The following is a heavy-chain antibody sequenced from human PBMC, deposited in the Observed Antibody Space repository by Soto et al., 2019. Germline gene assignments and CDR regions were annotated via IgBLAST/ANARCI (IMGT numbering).Heavy chain of an antibody. CDR3: AKDRCSGGSCRDAFDI. V-gene: IGHV3-23*01. Sequence: EVQLLESGGGLVQPGGSLRLSCAASGFTFSSYAMSWVRQAPGKGLEWVSAISGSGGSTYYADSVKGRFTISRDNSNNTLYLQMNSLRAEDTAVYYCAKDRCSGGSCRDAFDIWGQGTMVTVSS. J-gene: IGHJ3*02. CDR1: GFTFSSYA. CDR2: ISGSGGST. D-gene: IGHD2-15*01.